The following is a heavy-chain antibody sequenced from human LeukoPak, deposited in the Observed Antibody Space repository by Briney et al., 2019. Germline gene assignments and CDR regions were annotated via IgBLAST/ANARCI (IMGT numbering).Heavy chain of an antibody. J-gene: IGHJ4*02. D-gene: IGHD4-17*01. V-gene: IGHV3-48*03. Sequence: GGSLRLSCAASGXTSSNYQMNWVRQAPGKGLEWVSYISSGSGSSIHYADSVKGRFTISRDNSKNSLYLQMNSLRAEDTALYYCAREDDNGDLIDCWGQGTLVTVSS. CDR2: ISSGSGSSI. CDR3: AREDDNGDLIDC. CDR1: GXTSSNYQ.